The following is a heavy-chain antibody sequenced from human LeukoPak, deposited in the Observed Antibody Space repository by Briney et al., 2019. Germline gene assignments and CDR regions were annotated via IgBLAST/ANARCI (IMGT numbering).Heavy chain of an antibody. J-gene: IGHJ4*02. CDR1: GFTFSSHG. Sequence: AGGSLRLSCAASGFTFSSHGMSWVRQAPGKGLEWVSSIGGGGTDTYYADSVKGRFTISRDNSKNTLSLQMNSLRAEDTAVYYCAKSPGYWAHDNWGQGTLVTVSS. D-gene: IGHD2-8*02. CDR2: IGGGGTDT. CDR3: AKSPGYWAHDN. V-gene: IGHV3-23*01.